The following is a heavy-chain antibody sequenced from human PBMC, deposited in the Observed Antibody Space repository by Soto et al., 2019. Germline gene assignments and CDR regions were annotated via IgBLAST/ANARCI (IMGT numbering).Heavy chain of an antibody. CDR1: GGTFSSYA. J-gene: IGHJ6*02. V-gene: IGHV1-69*01. Sequence: QVQLVQSGAEVKKPGSSVKVSCKASGGTFSSYAISWVRQAPVQGLEWMGGIIPISDTTNYANKFQGGVTITADESTSTAYMELSSMRSEDTAVYYCARSQGSSTSLEIYYYYYYGMDVWGQGTTVTVSS. CDR3: ARSQGSSTSLEIYYYYYYGMDV. D-gene: IGHD2-2*01. CDR2: IIPISDTT.